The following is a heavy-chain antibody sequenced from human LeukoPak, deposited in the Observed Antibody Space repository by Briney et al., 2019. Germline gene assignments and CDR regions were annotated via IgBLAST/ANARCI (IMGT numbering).Heavy chain of an antibody. CDR2: ISVRSNYI. Sequence: PGGSLRLSCAASGYTFSSYSINWVRQAPGKGLEWVSSISVRSNYIYYADSVRGRFRISRDEARDSLYLQMNSLRAEDTAVYYCVRLRRNSDTTGFYYYYDFWGQGTLVTVSS. V-gene: IGHV3-21*01. J-gene: IGHJ4*02. CDR3: VRLRRNSDTTGFYYYYDF. D-gene: IGHD3-22*01. CDR1: GYTFSSYS.